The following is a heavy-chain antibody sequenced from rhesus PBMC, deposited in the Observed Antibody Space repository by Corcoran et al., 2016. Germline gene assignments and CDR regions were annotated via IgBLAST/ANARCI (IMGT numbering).Heavy chain of an antibody. CDR1: GGSISDSYR. CDR2: IYGISTRC. J-gene: IGHJ5-1*01. Sequence: QVQLQEWGPGVGKPSETLSLTWAVSGGSISDSYRWSWIRQPPGKGLELIGYIYGISTRCYFNPSLKSRVTISNDTSRTLFSSKLCFVSAADTAVYYGARDRFLDWSCVWGPRVLVTVSS. CDR3: ARDRFLDWSCV. V-gene: IGHV4S10*01. D-gene: IGHD3-3*01.